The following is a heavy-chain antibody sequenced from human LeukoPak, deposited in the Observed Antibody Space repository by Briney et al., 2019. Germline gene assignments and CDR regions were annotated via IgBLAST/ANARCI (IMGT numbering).Heavy chain of an antibody. V-gene: IGHV4-4*07. D-gene: IGHD6-19*01. CDR2: IHTSGST. CDR3: ARRNTGWHAFDI. J-gene: IGHJ3*02. Sequence: SETLSLTCTVSGGSISSYYWNWIRQPAGKGLEWIGRIHTSGSTNYNPSLKSRVTISIDTSKSQFSLTVYSVTAADTAIYYCARRNTGWHAFDIWGQGTMVTVSS. CDR1: GGSISSYY.